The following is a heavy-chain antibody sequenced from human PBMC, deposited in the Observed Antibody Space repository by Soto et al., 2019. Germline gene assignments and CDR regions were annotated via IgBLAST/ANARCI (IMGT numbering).Heavy chain of an antibody. V-gene: IGHV1-46*02. D-gene: IGHD2-21*02. CDR3: ARGGHIAVVTASFDY. CDR1: GYSLNSYY. CDR2: IHPNGGGS. J-gene: IGHJ4*02. Sequence: QVQLVQSGAEVKKPGASVKVSCKPSGYSLNSYYLHWVRQAPGQGLEWLGVIHPNGGGSTYDHNFLGRVTMTRDTSTSTVFIELSGLSSADTVVYYCARGGHIAVVTASFDYWGQGTLVTVSS.